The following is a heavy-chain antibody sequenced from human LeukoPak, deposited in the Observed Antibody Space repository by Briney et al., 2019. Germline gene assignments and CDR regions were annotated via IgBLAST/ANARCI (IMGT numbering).Heavy chain of an antibody. J-gene: IGHJ4*02. CDR1: GGSISSYY. D-gene: IGHD1-1*01. Sequence: SETLSLTCTVSGGSISSYYWSWIRQPPGKGLEWIAYIYYSGSTYYNPSLKSRVTISLDTSKNQFSLKLSSVTAADTAVYYCARGAGIIDYWGQGTLVTVSS. CDR3: ARGAGIIDY. V-gene: IGHV4-59*08. CDR2: IYYSGST.